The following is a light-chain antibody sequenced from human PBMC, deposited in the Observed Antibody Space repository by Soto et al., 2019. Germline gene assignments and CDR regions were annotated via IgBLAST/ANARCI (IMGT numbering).Light chain of an antibody. CDR1: QAIRND. Sequence: AIQMTQSPSSLSGSVGDGVTITCRASQAIRNDLGWYQQKPGKAPNLLIFGASNLQAGVPVRFSASGSGTNFTLTISNLQPEDFASYYCLQDYTYPWTFGQGTKVDI. V-gene: IGKV1-6*01. CDR2: GAS. J-gene: IGKJ1*01. CDR3: LQDYTYPWT.